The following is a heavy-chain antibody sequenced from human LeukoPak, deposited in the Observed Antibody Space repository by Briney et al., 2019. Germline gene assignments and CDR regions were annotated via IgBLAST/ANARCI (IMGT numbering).Heavy chain of an antibody. CDR1: GFTFSSYA. D-gene: IGHD3-22*01. CDR2: ISGSGGST. Sequence: GGSLRLSCAASGFTFSSYATNWVRQAPGKGLEWVSTISGSGGSTYYADSVKGRFTISRDNSKNTLYLQTNSLRAEDTAVYYCAKIDYYDSSGYYSPLVDYWGQGTLVTVSS. CDR3: AKIDYYDSSGYYSPLVDY. J-gene: IGHJ4*02. V-gene: IGHV3-23*01.